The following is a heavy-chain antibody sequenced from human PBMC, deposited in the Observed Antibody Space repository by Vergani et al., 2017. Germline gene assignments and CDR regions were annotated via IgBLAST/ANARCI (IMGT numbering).Heavy chain of an antibody. D-gene: IGHD2-2*01. CDR2: ISGSGGST. J-gene: IGHJ6*03. Sequence: EVQLVESGGGLVQPGGSLRLSCAASGFPFSSYWMSWVRQAPGKGLEWVSAISGSGGSTYYADSVKGRFTISRDNSKNTLYLQMNSLRAEDTAVYYCAKGSYQLPTLIHYYYMDVWGKGTTVTVSS. CDR1: GFPFSSYW. CDR3: AKGSYQLPTLIHYYYMDV. V-gene: IGHV3-23*04.